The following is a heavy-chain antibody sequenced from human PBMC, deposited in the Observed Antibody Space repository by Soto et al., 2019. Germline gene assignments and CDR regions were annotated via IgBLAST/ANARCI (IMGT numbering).Heavy chain of an antibody. J-gene: IGHJ6*02. D-gene: IGHD2-21*02. Sequence: SLRLSCAASGFTFSDYYMSWIRQAPGKGLEWVSYISSSGSTIYYADSVKGRFTISRDNAKNSLYLQMNSLRAEDTAVYYCARDRGDSNYYYYGMDVWGQGTTVTVS. CDR1: GFTFSDYY. V-gene: IGHV3-11*01. CDR2: ISSSGSTI. CDR3: ARDRGDSNYYYYGMDV.